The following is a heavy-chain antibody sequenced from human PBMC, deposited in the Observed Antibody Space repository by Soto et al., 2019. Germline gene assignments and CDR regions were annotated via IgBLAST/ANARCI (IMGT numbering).Heavy chain of an antibody. D-gene: IGHD2-15*01. J-gene: IGHJ5*02. CDR2: IYTSGST. CDR3: ARGLVVAATEWLDP. Sequence: SETLSLTCTVSGGSISSYYWSWIRQPAGKGLEWIGRIYTSGSTNYNPSLKSRVTMSVDTSKNQFSLKLSSVTAADTAVYYCARGLVVAATEWLDPWGQGTLVTVSS. V-gene: IGHV4-4*07. CDR1: GGSISSYY.